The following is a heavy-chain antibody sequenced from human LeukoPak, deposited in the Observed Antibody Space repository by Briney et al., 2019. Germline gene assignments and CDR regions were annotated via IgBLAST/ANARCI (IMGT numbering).Heavy chain of an antibody. Sequence: SETLSLTCTVSGGSISSYYWSWIRQPPGKGQEWIGYIYYSGSTNYNPSLKSRVTISVDTSKNQFSLKLSSVTAADTAVYYCARVLAAAYPDYWGQGTLVTVSS. D-gene: IGHD6-13*01. J-gene: IGHJ4*02. CDR2: IYYSGST. CDR3: ARVLAAAYPDY. CDR1: GGSISSYY. V-gene: IGHV4-59*01.